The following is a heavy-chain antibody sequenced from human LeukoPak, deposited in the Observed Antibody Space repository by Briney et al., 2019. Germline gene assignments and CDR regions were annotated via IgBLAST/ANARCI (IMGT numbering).Heavy chain of an antibody. J-gene: IGHJ4*02. Sequence: SETLSLTCAVSGDSISGGGYSWSWIRQPPGKGLEWIGYIYHSGSTYYNPSLKSRVTISVDTSKNQFSLRLSSVTAADTAVYYCARRSVGWVDYWGQGTLVTVSS. CDR2: IYHSGST. CDR1: GDSISGGGYS. CDR3: ARRSVGWVDY. D-gene: IGHD3-16*01. V-gene: IGHV4-30-2*01.